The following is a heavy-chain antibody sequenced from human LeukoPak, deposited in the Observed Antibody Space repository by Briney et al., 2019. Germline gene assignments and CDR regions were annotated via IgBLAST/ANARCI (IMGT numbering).Heavy chain of an antibody. Sequence: GGSLRLSCAASGFTFSSYSMNWVRQAPGKGLEWVSSISGSSYYIYYADSVKGRFTISRDNAKNSLYLQMNSLRAEDTAVYYCAAGYCSSTSCDFDYWGQGTLVTVSS. CDR3: AAGYCSSTSCDFDY. CDR2: ISGSSYYI. CDR1: GFTFSSYS. J-gene: IGHJ4*02. D-gene: IGHD2-2*01. V-gene: IGHV3-21*01.